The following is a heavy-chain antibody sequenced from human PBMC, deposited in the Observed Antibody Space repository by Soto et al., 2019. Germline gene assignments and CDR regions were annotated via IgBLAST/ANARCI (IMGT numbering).Heavy chain of an antibody. CDR3: ARALRSNAVSDY. D-gene: IGHD3-3*01. V-gene: IGHV4-31*03. CDR1: GASISSGGYY. J-gene: IGHJ4*02. CDR2: IYYSGST. Sequence: QVQLQESGPGLVKPSQTLSLTCTVSGASISSGGYYWSWIRQHPGKGLEWIGYIYYSGSTYYNPSLKSRVTISVDTSKNQFSLKLSSVIAADTAVYYCARALRSNAVSDYWGQGTLVTVSS.